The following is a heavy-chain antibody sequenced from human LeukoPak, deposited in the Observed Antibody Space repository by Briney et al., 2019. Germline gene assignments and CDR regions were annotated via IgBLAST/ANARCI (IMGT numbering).Heavy chain of an antibody. V-gene: IGHV4-59*01. CDR3: ARDSYNYGSGSLDY. Sequence: SETLSLTCTVSGGSISSYYWSWIRQPPGKGLEWIGYIYYSGSTNYNPSLKSRVTISVDTSKNQFSLKLSSVTAADTAMYYCARDSYNYGSGSLDYWGRGTLVTVSS. CDR2: IYYSGST. CDR1: GGSISSYY. D-gene: IGHD5-18*01. J-gene: IGHJ4*02.